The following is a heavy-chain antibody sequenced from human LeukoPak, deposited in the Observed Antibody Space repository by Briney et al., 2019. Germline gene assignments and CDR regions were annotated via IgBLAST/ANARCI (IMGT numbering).Heavy chain of an antibody. CDR2: ISGSGGSI. J-gene: IGHJ4*02. V-gene: IGHV3-23*01. Sequence: GGTLRLSCAASGFTFSSYGMNWVRQAPGKGLEWVSGISGSGGSIYYADSVKGRFTISRDNSKNTLYLQMNSLRAEDTAVYYCARLYLPATRFDYWGQGTLVTVSS. CDR3: ARLYLPATRFDY. CDR1: GFTFSSYG. D-gene: IGHD5-24*01.